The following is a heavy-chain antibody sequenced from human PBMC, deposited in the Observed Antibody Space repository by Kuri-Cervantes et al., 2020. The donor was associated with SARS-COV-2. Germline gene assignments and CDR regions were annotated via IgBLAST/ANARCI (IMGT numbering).Heavy chain of an antibody. CDR1: GYTFTSYD. J-gene: IGHJ4*02. CDR2: IIPIFGTA. Sequence: SVKVSCKASGYTFTSYDINWVRQAPGQGLEWMGGIIPIFGTANYAQKFQGRVTITADESTSTAYMELSSLRSEDTAVYYCAREGIVARFFDYWGQGTLVTVSS. CDR3: AREGIVARFFDY. D-gene: IGHD1-26*01. V-gene: IGHV1-69*13.